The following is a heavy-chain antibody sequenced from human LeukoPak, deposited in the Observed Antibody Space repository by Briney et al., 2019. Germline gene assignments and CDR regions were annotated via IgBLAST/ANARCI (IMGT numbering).Heavy chain of an antibody. J-gene: IGHJ6*02. Sequence: GGSLRLSCAASGFTFSSYGMHWVRQAPGKGLEWVAFIRYDGSNKYYADSVKGRFTISRDNSKNTLYLQMNSLRAEDTAVYYCVTDLIASSGWSGEYYYGRDVWGQGTTVTVSS. D-gene: IGHD6-19*01. CDR1: GFTFSSYG. CDR3: VTDLIASSGWSGEYYYGRDV. V-gene: IGHV3-30*02. CDR2: IRYDGSNK.